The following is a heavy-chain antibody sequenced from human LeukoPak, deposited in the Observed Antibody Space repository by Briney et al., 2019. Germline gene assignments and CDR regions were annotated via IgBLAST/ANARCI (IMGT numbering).Heavy chain of an antibody. D-gene: IGHD3-9*01. CDR2: IYYSGST. CDR1: GGSISSSSYY. V-gene: IGHV4-39*01. J-gene: IGHJ4*02. CDR3: ARQETYYDILTGYPPVPFDY. Sequence: PSETLSLTCTVSGGSISSSSYYWGWIRQPPGKGLEWIGSIYYSGSTYYNPSLKSRVTISVDTSKNQFSLKLSSVTAADTAVYYCARQETYYDILTGYPPVPFDYWGQGTLVTVSS.